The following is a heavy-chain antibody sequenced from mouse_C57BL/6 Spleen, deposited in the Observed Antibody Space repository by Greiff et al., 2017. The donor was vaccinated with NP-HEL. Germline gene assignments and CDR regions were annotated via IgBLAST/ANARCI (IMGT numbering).Heavy chain of an antibody. CDR1: GYTFTDYN. Sequence: LKVSGPELVKPGASVKMSCKASGYTFTDYNMHWVKQSHGKSLEWIGYINPNNGGTSYNQKFKGKATLTVNKSSSTAYMELRSLTSEDSAVYYCADSSGLYFDYWGQGTTLTVSS. D-gene: IGHD3-2*02. CDR3: ADSSGLYFDY. V-gene: IGHV1-22*01. CDR2: INPNNGGT. J-gene: IGHJ2*01.